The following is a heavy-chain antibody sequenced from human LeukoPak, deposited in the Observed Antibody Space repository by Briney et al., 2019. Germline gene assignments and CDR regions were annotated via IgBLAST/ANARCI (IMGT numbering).Heavy chain of an antibody. CDR3: ARGSRGWLHRQSAEYFQH. CDR1: GYTFTSYG. Sequence: SVKVSCKTSGYTFTSYGITWVRQAPGQGLEWMGGIIPIFGTANYAQKFQGRVTITADESTSTAYMELSSLRSEDTAVYYCARGSRGWLHRQSAEYFQHWGQGTLVTVSS. D-gene: IGHD5-24*01. CDR2: IIPIFGTA. J-gene: IGHJ1*01. V-gene: IGHV1-69*13.